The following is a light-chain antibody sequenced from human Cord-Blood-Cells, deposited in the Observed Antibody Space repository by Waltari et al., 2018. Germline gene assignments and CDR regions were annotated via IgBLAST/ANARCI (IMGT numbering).Light chain of an antibody. Sequence: SALTQPASVSGSPGHSVTLSCTGTRSDVGGYNYVSWYQQHPGKAPKFMIYEVSNRPSGVSNRFSGSKSGNTASLTISGLQAEDEADYYCSSYTSSSTWVFGGGTKLTVL. V-gene: IGLV2-14*01. CDR3: SSYTSSSTWV. CDR1: RSDVGGYNY. CDR2: EVS. J-gene: IGLJ3*02.